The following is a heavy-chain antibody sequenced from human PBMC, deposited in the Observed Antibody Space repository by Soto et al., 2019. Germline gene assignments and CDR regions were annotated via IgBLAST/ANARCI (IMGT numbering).Heavy chain of an antibody. CDR3: ARDSIRWGGYSSYDLLMDV. J-gene: IGHJ6*03. D-gene: IGHD5-12*01. Sequence: GGSLRLSCAASGFTFDDYGMSWVRQAPGKGLEWVSGINWNGGSTGYADSVKGRFTISRDNAKNSLYLQMNSLRAEDTALYHCARDSIRWGGYSSYDLLMDVWGKGTTVTVSS. CDR1: GFTFDDYG. CDR2: INWNGGST. V-gene: IGHV3-20*01.